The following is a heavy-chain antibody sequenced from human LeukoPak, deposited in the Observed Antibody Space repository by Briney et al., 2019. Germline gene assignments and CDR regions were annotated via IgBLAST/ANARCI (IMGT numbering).Heavy chain of an antibody. Sequence: PGGSLRLSCAASGFAVGSGRRMSWVRQAPGEGLEWISTIYSDDATNYGDSVKGRFTISRDNSRNTLDLQMNSLRVGDTAVYYCVRERFNNDYEAWGQGILVTVSS. CDR2: IYSDDAT. CDR1: GFAVGSGR. V-gene: IGHV3-53*01. D-gene: IGHD3-22*01. J-gene: IGHJ5*02. CDR3: VRERFNNDYEA.